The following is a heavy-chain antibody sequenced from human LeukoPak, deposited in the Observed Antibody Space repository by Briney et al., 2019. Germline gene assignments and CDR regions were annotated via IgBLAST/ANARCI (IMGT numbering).Heavy chain of an antibody. CDR1: GFTFSSYW. CDR2: INTDGSST. J-gene: IGHJ4*02. V-gene: IGHV3-74*01. CDR3: ARGRYCSGSSCCFDY. Sequence: PGGSLRLSCAVSGFTFSSYWMHWVRQPPGKGLVWVSRINTDGSSTTYADSVRGLSTISRDNAKNTLYLQMNSLRAEDTAVYYCARGRYCSGSSCCFDYWGQGTLVTVSS. D-gene: IGHD2-15*01.